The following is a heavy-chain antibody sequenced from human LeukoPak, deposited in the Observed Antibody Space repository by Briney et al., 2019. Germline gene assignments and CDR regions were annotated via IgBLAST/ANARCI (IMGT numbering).Heavy chain of an antibody. V-gene: IGHV3-66*01. Sequence: GGSLRLSCVGSGFTVSSDYMSWGRQAPGKGLEWVSVLYSGGTTYYADSVKGRFTISRDDSKNTLYLQMNSLRAEDTAVYYCARDLETDVSDTFDIWGQGTMVTVSS. CDR1: GFTVSSDY. D-gene: IGHD5/OR15-5a*01. J-gene: IGHJ3*02. CDR3: ARDLETDVSDTFDI. CDR2: LYSGGTT.